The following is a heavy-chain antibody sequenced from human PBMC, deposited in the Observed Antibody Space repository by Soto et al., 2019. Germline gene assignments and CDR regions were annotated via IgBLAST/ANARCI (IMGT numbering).Heavy chain of an antibody. Sequence: SVKVSCKASGYTFTSYGISWVRQAPGQGLEWMGGIIPIFGTANYAQKFQGRVTITADESTSTAYMELSSLRSEDTAVYYCASRADYYGSGSYDPFGYYYYYGMDVWGQGTTVTVSS. CDR1: GYTFTSYG. CDR2: IIPIFGTA. V-gene: IGHV1-69*13. D-gene: IGHD3-10*01. CDR3: ASRADYYGSGSYDPFGYYYYYGMDV. J-gene: IGHJ6*02.